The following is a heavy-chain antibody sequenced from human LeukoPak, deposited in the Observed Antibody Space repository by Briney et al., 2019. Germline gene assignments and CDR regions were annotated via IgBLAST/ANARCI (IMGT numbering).Heavy chain of an antibody. CDR1: GFTFSSHD. CDR3: AREEGDGYSFDY. V-gene: IGHV3-13*01. J-gene: IGHJ4*02. CDR2: IGTAGDT. D-gene: IGHD5-18*01. Sequence: GGSLRLSCAASGFTFSSHDMHWVRQATGKGMEWVSAIGTAGDTYYPGSVKGRFTISRENAKNSLYLQMNSLRAGDTAVYYCAREEGDGYSFDYWGQGTLVTVSS.